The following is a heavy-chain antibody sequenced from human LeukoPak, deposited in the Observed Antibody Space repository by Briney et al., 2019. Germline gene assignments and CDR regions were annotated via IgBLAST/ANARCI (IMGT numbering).Heavy chain of an antibody. V-gene: IGHV3-7*01. CDR3: ASSGSYRFDY. Sequence: GGSLGLSCAVSGFTFTSYWMSWVRQAPGKGLEWVANINEDGSYKFHADSVKGRLTISRDNSKNSLYLQMSSLRADDTAVYYCASSGSYRFDYWGQGTLVTVSS. D-gene: IGHD1-26*01. CDR2: INEDGSYK. CDR1: GFTFTSYW. J-gene: IGHJ4*02.